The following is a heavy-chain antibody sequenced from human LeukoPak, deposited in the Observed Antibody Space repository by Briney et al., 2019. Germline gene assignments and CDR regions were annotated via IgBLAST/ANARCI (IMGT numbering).Heavy chain of an antibody. CDR1: GFTFSNAW. J-gene: IGHJ6*03. CDR3: TTDPSPNYYYYYMDV. V-gene: IGHV3-15*01. CDR2: IKSKTDGGTT. Sequence: GGSLRLSCAASGFTFSNAWMSWVRQAPGKGLEWVGRIKSKTDGGTTDYAAPVKGRFTISRDDSKNTLYLQMNSLKTEDTAVYYCTTDPSPNYYYYYMDVRGKGTTVTVSS.